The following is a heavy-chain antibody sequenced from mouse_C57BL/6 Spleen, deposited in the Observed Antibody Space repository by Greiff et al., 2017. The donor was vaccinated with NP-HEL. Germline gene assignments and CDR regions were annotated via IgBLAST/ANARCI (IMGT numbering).Heavy chain of an antibody. CDR3: AKTGTSLFDY. CDR2: ISYDGSN. V-gene: IGHV3-6*01. Sequence: EVQVVESGPGLVKPSQSLSLTCSVTGYSITSGYYWNWIRQFPGNKLEWLGYISYDGSNNYNPSLKNRISITRDTSKNQFFLKLNSVTTEDTATYYCAKTGTSLFDYWGQGTTLTVSS. CDR1: GYSITSGYY. J-gene: IGHJ2*01. D-gene: IGHD4-1*01.